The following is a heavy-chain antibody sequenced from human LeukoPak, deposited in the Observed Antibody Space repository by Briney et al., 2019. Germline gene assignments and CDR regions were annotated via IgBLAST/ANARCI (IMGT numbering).Heavy chain of an antibody. CDR2: IKQDGSEK. Sequence: GGSLRLSCAASGFMFSSYWMSWVRQAPGKGLEWVANIKQDGSEKDYVDSVKGRFTISRDNSKNTLYLQMDSLRAEDTAVYYCAKDMIVVIPTAREYFDYWGQGTLVTVSS. CDR3: AKDMIVVIPTAREYFDY. D-gene: IGHD2-2*01. CDR1: GFMFSSYW. J-gene: IGHJ4*02. V-gene: IGHV3-7*03.